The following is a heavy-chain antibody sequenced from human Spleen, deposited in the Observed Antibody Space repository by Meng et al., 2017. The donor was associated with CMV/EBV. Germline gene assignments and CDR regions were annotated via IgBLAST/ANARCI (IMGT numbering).Heavy chain of an antibody. CDR2: ISTYSGNT. V-gene: IGHV1-18*01. CDR1: GYSFTSYA. Sequence: ASVKVSCKASGYSFTSYAITWVRQAPGQGLEWMGRISTYSGNTNYAQKVQDRVSMTTDTSTATAYMELWSLRSDDTAVYYCARDRTLAGATFPTSDYWGQGTLVTVS. J-gene: IGHJ4*02. D-gene: IGHD1-26*01. CDR3: ARDRTLAGATFPTSDY.